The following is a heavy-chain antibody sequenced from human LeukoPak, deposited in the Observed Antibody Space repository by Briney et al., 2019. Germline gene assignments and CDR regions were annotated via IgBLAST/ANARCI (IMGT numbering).Heavy chain of an antibody. CDR1: GFTFSSYS. CDR2: ISSSSSYI. V-gene: IGHV3-21*01. D-gene: IGHD3-16*01. Sequence: PGGSLRLSCAASGFTFSSYSMNWVRQAPGKGLEWVSSISSSSSYIYYADSVKGRFTIPRDNAKNSLYLQMNSLRAEDTAVYYCARGLRGGGDYWGQGTLVTVSS. CDR3: ARGLRGGGDY. J-gene: IGHJ4*02.